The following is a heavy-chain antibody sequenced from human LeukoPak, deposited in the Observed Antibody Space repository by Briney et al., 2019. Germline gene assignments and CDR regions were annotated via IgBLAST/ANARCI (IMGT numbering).Heavy chain of an antibody. CDR1: GYTFTNYY. CDR3: AREGIVVALFDY. V-gene: IGHV1-46*01. D-gene: IGHD3-22*01. J-gene: IGHJ4*02. Sequence: ASVKVSCKASGYTFTNYYMHWVRQAPGQGLEWLGIFNPSGGSTNYAQKFQGRVTMTRGTSTSTVYMELSSLRSEDTAIYYCAREGIVVALFDYWGQGTLVTVSS. CDR2: FNPSGGST.